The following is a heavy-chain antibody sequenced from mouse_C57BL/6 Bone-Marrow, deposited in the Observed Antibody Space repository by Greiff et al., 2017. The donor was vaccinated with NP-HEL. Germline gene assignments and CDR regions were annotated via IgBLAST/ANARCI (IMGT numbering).Heavy chain of an antibody. J-gene: IGHJ2*01. V-gene: IGHV5-12*01. CDR1: GFTFSDYY. CDR2: ISNGGGST. Sequence: EVQLVESGGGLVQPGGSLKLSCAASGFTFSDYYMYWVRQTPEKRLEWVAYISNGGGSTYYLDTVKGRFTISRDNAKNTLYLQMSRLKSEDTAMYYCARGVYDYDGFDYWGQGTTHTVSS. D-gene: IGHD2-4*01. CDR3: ARGVYDYDGFDY.